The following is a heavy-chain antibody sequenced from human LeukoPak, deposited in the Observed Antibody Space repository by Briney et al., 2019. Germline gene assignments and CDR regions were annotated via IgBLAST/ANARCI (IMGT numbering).Heavy chain of an antibody. D-gene: IGHD2-15*01. CDR1: GYTFTSYG. V-gene: IGHV1-18*01. CDR2: ISAYNGNT. Sequence: ASVKVSCKASGYTFTSYGISWVRQAPGQGLEWMGWISAYNGNTKFAQNFQGRVTVTTETSTSTAYMELRSLRSDDTAVYYCARQSYFDGRGDDAFDIWGQGTMVTVSS. J-gene: IGHJ3*02. CDR3: ARQSYFDGRGDDAFDI.